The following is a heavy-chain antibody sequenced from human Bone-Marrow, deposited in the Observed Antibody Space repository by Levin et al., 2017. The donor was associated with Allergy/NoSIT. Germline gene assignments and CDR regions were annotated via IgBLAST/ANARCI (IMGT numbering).Heavy chain of an antibody. J-gene: IGHJ5*02. D-gene: IGHD5-12*01. V-gene: IGHV3-21*01. CDR2: ITSSGTYI. CDR3: ARGLEYSGLP. CDR1: GFTFSSYS. Sequence: GSLRLSCAASGFTFSSYSMNWVRQAPGKGLDWVSSITSSGTYIYYADSVKGRFTISRDNAKNSLFLQMNSLTAADTAVHYCARGLEYSGLPWGQGTLVTVSS.